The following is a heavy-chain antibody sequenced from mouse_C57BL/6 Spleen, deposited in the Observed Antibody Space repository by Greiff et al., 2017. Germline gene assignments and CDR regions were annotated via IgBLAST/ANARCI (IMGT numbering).Heavy chain of an antibody. CDR3: PRGGEILRLYDMDD. Sequence: EVKLVEPGGGLVKPGGSLKLSCAASGFTFSDYGMHWVRQAPEKGLEWVAYISSGSSTIYYADTVKGRFTFSRDNAKNTLFLQMTSLRSEDTAMYYGPRGGEILRLYDMDDWGKGTSVTVSS. CDR2: ISSGSSTI. J-gene: IGHJ4*01. V-gene: IGHV5-17*01. CDR1: GFTFSDYG. D-gene: IGHD1-1*01.